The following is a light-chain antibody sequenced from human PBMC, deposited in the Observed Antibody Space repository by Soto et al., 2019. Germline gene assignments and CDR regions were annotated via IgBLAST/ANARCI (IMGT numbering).Light chain of an antibody. Sequence: EIVLTQSPGTLSLSPGERATLSCRNSQTVSSTYLAWYQQKRGQSPRLLIYGTTNRATGIPDRFSGSGSGTDFNLTISSFAFEDFVVYPCQLYGSSSLYSFAQGNELEIK. CDR3: QLYGSSSLYS. CDR1: QTVSSTY. V-gene: IGKV3-20*01. CDR2: GTT. J-gene: IGKJ2*01.